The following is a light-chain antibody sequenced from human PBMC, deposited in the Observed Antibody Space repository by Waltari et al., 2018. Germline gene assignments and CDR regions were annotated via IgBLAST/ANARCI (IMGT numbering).Light chain of an antibody. CDR3: NSRDSSGNHLRV. Sequence: SSELTQDPAVSVALGQTVKITCQGDIPTSSYASWYQQKPGQAPVLVIYGKNNRPSGIPDRFSGSSSGNTASLTITGAQAEDEADYYCNSRDSSGNHLRVFGGGTKLTVL. J-gene: IGLJ2*01. V-gene: IGLV3-19*01. CDR2: GKN. CDR1: IPTSSY.